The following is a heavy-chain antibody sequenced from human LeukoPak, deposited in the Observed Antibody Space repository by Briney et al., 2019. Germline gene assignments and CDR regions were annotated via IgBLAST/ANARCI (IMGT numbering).Heavy chain of an antibody. V-gene: IGHV1-69*04. Sequence: GPSVKVSCKASGGTFSSYAISWVRQPPGHGLEWMGRIIPILGIANYAQKFQGRGTITADKSTSTAYMELSSLRSEDTAVYCCARYEVVGGSDWYFDLWGRGTLVTVSS. CDR2: IIPILGIA. CDR3: ARYEVVGGSDWYFDL. CDR1: GGTFSSYA. J-gene: IGHJ2*01. D-gene: IGHD2-15*01.